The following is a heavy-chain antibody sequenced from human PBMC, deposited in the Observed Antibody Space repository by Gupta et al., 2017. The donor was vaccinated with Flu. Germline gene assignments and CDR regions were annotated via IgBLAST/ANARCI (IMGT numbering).Heavy chain of an antibody. Sequence: QVQLQKSGPGLVKPSETLSLTCTVSGGSISSYYWSWIRQPPGKGLEWIGYIYYSGSTNYNPSLKSRVTISVDTSKNQFSLKLSSVTAADTAVYYCARVSGSAAAGSFDYWGQGTLVTVSS. D-gene: IGHD6-13*01. V-gene: IGHV4-59*01. CDR1: GGSISSYY. J-gene: IGHJ4*02. CDR3: ARVSGSAAAGSFDY. CDR2: IYYSGST.